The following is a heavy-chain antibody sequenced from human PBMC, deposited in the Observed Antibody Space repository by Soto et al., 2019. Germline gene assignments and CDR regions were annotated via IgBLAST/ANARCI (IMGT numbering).Heavy chain of an antibody. V-gene: IGHV1-69*06. CDR3: ARERRTMASFDP. J-gene: IGHJ5*02. CDR2: IIPIFGTA. D-gene: IGHD3-10*01. Sequence: SVKVSCKASGGTFSSYAFSWVRPAPGQGLEWMGGIIPIFGTANYAQKFQGRVTITADKSTSTAYMELSSLRSEDTAVYYCARERRTMASFDPWGQGTLVTVSS. CDR1: GGTFSSYA.